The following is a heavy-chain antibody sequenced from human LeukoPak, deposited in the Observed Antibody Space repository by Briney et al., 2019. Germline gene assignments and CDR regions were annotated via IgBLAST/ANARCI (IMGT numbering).Heavy chain of an antibody. CDR3: ARVVPAAMDWFDP. J-gene: IGHJ5*02. D-gene: IGHD2-2*01. Sequence: SVKVSCKASGNTFNNYAISWVRRAPGQGLEWVGGIIPIFGTVTHAQKFQGRVTITADEATNIAYMELSSLRSEDTAVYYCARVVPAAMDWFDPWGQGTLVTVSS. CDR2: IIPIFGTV. CDR1: GNTFNNYA. V-gene: IGHV1-69*13.